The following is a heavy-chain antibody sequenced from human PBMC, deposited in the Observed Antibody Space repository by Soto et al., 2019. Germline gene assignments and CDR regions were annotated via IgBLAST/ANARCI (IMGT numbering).Heavy chain of an antibody. V-gene: IGHV3-64D*06. Sequence: EVDLVESGGGLVQPGGSLRLSCSASGFNLKDYGMHWVRQAPGKGLEQVAASTYVGGTPYYAQSVKGRFTVSRDNSKNTLYLPMGSLRPEDTGTYFCVKDYSHGGFPDYWGQGTLVTVSS. CDR1: GFNLKDYG. CDR3: VKDYSHGGFPDY. J-gene: IGHJ4*02. CDR2: STYVGGTP. D-gene: IGHD1-26*01.